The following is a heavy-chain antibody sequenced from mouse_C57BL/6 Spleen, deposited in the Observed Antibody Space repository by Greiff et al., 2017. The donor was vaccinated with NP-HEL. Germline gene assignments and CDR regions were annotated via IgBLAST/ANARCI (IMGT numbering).Heavy chain of an antibody. Sequence: EVHLVESGEGLVKPGGSLKLSCAASGFTFSSYAMSWVRQTPEKRLEWVAYISRGGGYIYYADTVKGRFTISRDNARNTLYLQMSSLKSEDTAMYYGTRSQGDYPPFAYWGQGTLVTVSA. CDR1: GFTFSSYA. CDR2: ISRGGGYI. V-gene: IGHV5-9-1*02. CDR3: TRSQGDYPPFAY. D-gene: IGHD2-4*01. J-gene: IGHJ3*01.